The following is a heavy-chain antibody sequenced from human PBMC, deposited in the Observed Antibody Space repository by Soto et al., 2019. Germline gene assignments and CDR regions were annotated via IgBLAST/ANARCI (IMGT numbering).Heavy chain of an antibody. Sequence: ASVKVSCKASGYTFTSYGISWVRQAPGQGLEWMGWISAYNGNTNFAQKLQGRVTMTTDTSTSTVYMELRSLRSDDTAVYYCARDRVGDIVVAVAAFYYYYMDVWGKGTTVTVSS. D-gene: IGHD2-15*01. CDR3: ARDRVGDIVVAVAAFYYYYMDV. J-gene: IGHJ6*03. CDR1: GYTFTSYG. V-gene: IGHV1-18*01. CDR2: ISAYNGNT.